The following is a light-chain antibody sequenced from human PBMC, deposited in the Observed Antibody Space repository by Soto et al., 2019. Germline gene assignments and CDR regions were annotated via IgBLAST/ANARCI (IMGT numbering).Light chain of an antibody. V-gene: IGLV1-40*01. Sequence: QSVLTQPPSVSGAPGQRVTISCTGSSSNIGAGYDVHWYQQLPGTAPKLLIYANNNRPSGVPDRFSGSKSGTSASQAITGLQAEDEADYYCQSYDSSLSAVVFGGGTKVTVL. CDR1: SSNIGAGYD. J-gene: IGLJ2*01. CDR3: QSYDSSLSAVV. CDR2: ANN.